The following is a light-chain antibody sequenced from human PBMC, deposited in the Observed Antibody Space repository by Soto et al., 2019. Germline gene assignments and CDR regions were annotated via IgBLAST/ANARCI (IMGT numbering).Light chain of an antibody. CDR3: QQYDSGPPLT. J-gene: IGKJ4*01. Sequence: EIVMTQSPATLSVSPGDGATLSCRASQSVNSNLAWYQQKPGQAPRLLIYGASRRAMHIPARFSGSGSGTEFTLTISGLQSEDFAVYYCQQYDSGPPLTFGQGTKVDIK. CDR1: QSVNSN. CDR2: GAS. V-gene: IGKV3-15*01.